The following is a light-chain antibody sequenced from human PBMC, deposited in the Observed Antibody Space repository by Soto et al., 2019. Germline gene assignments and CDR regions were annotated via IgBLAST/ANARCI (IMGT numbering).Light chain of an antibody. J-gene: IGKJ1*01. CDR2: VAS. CDR1: RYIRSA. CDR3: QQSYSTPRT. Sequence: EIQMTQSPSSLSASVGDRVTITCRASRYIRSALSWYQHRPGQAPKVLIYVASTLQSGVPSRFSGSGYGTDFTLTISSLQPEDFATYYCQQSYSTPRTFGQGTKVDIK. V-gene: IGKV1-39*01.